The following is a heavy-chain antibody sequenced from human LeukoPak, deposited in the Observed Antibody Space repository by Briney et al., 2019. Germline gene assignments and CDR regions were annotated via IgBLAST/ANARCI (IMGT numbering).Heavy chain of an antibody. CDR3: TKGTFDI. CDR2: MDPDGVT. V-gene: IGHV3-53*01. J-gene: IGHJ3*02. Sequence: GGSLRLSCAGSGFTVRINYMRCLRHAPGKGLEWVSFMDPDGVTSYADSVKGRFTISRHNSKHTLYLQLSTLRAEDTAIYYCTKGTFDIWGQGTMVTVSS. CDR1: GFTVRINY.